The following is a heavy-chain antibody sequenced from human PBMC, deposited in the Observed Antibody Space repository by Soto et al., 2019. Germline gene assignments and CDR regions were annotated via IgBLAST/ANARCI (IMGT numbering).Heavy chain of an antibody. CDR1: GYTFTSYD. CDR2: MNPNSGNT. J-gene: IGHJ6*03. CDR3: ARGGYDFWSGYHTPLLSRYMDV. V-gene: IGHV1-8*01. Sequence: ASVKVSFKASGYTFTSYDINWVRQATGQGLEWMGWMNPNSGNTGYAQKFQGRVTMTRNTSISTAYMELSSLRSEDTAVYYCARGGYDFWSGYHTPLLSRYMDVWGKGTTVTVSS. D-gene: IGHD3-3*01.